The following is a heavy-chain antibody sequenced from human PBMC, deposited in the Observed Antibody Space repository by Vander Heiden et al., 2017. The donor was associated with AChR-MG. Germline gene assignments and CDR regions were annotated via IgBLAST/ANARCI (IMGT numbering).Heavy chain of an antibody. Sequence: EVQLVESGGGLIQPGGSLRLSCAASGFTVSSNYMSWVRQDPGKGLEWVSVIYSGGSTYYADSVKGRFTISRDSTKNTLYLQMNSLRAEDSAVYYCAKVRGTAMVPSYFDYWGQGTLVTVSS. CDR1: GFTVSSNY. CDR2: IYSGGST. D-gene: IGHD5-18*01. V-gene: IGHV3-53*01. J-gene: IGHJ4*02. CDR3: AKVRGTAMVPSYFDY.